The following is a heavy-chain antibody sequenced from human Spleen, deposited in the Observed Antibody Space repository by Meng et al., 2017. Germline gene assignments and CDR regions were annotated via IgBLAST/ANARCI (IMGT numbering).Heavy chain of an antibody. D-gene: IGHD6-13*01. CDR2: INPSGART. J-gene: IGHJ4*02. CDR3: ARGLGLAGAGIAGGDY. Sequence: ASVKVSCKASGYTFTTYYMNWVRQAPGQGLEWMGIINPSGARTSYAQKFQGRVTMTRDTSTSTVYMELSSLRSEDTAVYYCARGLGLAGAGIAGGDYWGQGTLVTVSS. CDR1: GYTFTTYY. V-gene: IGHV1-46*01.